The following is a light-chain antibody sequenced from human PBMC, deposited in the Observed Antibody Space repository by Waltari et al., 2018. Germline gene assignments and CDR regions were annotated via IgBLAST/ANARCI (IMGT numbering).Light chain of an antibody. Sequence: EIEMTQSPAIMSVSPGERVTLSCRASQKISNNFAWYQQKPGQAPRLLSYGPTTRASGIPGRFRGSGSGTESTLTIDGLQSEDFAVYYCLQYNDWPRTFGHGTKVETK. CDR2: GPT. CDR1: QKISNN. CDR3: LQYNDWPRT. V-gene: IGKV3-15*01. J-gene: IGKJ1*01.